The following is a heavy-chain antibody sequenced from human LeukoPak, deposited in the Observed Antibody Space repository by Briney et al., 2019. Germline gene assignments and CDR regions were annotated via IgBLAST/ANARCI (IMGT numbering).Heavy chain of an antibody. V-gene: IGHV4-39*01. CDR3: ARVVPAAIGDWFDP. CDR1: GGPISSSSYY. J-gene: IGHJ5*02. D-gene: IGHD2-2*01. CDR2: IYYSGST. Sequence: SETLSLTCTVSGGPISSSSYYWGWIRQPPGKGLEWIGSIYYSGSTYYNPSLKSRVTISVDTSKNQFSLKLSSVTAADTAVYYCARVVPAAIGDWFDPWGQGTLVTVSS.